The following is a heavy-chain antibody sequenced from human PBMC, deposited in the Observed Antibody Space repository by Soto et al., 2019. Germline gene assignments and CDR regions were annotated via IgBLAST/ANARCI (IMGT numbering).Heavy chain of an antibody. CDR2: IYHSGTT. Sequence: QVQLQESGPGLVKPSGTLSLTCALSGDSISSTNWYIWVCQPPGKGLEWIGEIYHSGTTNYNPSLKSRVTMSVDKSKNQFSLKLRSVTAADTAVYFCARAWNDGRFDYWGQGTLVTVSS. V-gene: IGHV4-4*02. CDR3: ARAWNDGRFDY. D-gene: IGHD1-1*01. CDR1: GDSISSTNW. J-gene: IGHJ4*02.